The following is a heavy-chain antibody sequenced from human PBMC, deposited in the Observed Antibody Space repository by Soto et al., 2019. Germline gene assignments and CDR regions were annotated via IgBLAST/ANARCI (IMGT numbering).Heavy chain of an antibody. CDR1: GFTFSSYG. Sequence: GSLRLSCAASGFTFSSYGMHWVRQAPGKGLEWVAVISYDGSNKYYADSVKGRFTISRDNSKNTLYLQMNSLRAEDTAVYYCAKVRDSSSWLFDYWGQGTLVTVSS. D-gene: IGHD6-13*01. V-gene: IGHV3-30*18. CDR2: ISYDGSNK. CDR3: AKVRDSSSWLFDY. J-gene: IGHJ4*02.